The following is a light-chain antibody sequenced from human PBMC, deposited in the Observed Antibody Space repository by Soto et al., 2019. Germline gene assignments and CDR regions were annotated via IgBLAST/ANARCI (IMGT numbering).Light chain of an antibody. CDR3: SSYTSSSPRV. Sequence: QSALTQPASVSGSPGQSITISCTGTSSDVGGYNYVSWYQQHPGKAPKLMIYEVSNRPSGVSNRFSCSKSGNTAALTLSGRQAEDEADYYSSSYTSSSPRVFGGGTKLTVL. CDR1: SSDVGGYNY. J-gene: IGLJ3*02. V-gene: IGLV2-14*01. CDR2: EVS.